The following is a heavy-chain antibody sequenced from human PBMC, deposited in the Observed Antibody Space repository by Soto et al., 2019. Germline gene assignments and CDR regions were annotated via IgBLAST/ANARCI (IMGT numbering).Heavy chain of an antibody. V-gene: IGHV1-18*01. D-gene: IGHD2-15*01. CDR1: GYSFSNYA. CDR2: ISAKNGNT. CDR3: AVDCGGGTCYTGY. Sequence: QVQLVQSGAEVKKPGASVKVSCRTSGYSFSNYAISWVRQAPGQGLEWMGWISAKNGNTNYAQKFQGRVTMTTDTXTTTAHMELRSLRSDDTAVYYCAVDCGGGTCYTGYWGQGTLVSVSS. J-gene: IGHJ4*02.